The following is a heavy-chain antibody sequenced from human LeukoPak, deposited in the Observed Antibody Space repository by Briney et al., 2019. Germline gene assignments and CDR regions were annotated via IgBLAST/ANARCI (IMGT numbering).Heavy chain of an antibody. V-gene: IGHV3-23*01. J-gene: IGHJ4*02. CDR2: ISGSGGST. Sequence: GGSPRLSCAASGFTFSSYSMNWVRQAPGKGLECVSSISGSGGSTNHADSVKGRFTISRDNSKNTLYLQMNSLRAEDTAVYYCAKVWTAYSDDYFDYWGQGTLVTVSS. D-gene: IGHD3/OR15-3a*01. CDR3: AKVWTAYSDDYFDY. CDR1: GFTFSSYS.